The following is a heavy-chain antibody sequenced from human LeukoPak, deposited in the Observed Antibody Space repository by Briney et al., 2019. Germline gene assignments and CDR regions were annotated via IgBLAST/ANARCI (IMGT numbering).Heavy chain of an antibody. Sequence: SETLSLTCTVSGGSISSYYWSWIRQPPGKGLEWIGYIYYSGSTNYNPSLKSRVTISVDTSKNQFSLKLSSVTAADTAVYYCARHSSSLYFAYWGQGTLVTVSS. CDR2: IYYSGST. CDR1: GGSISSYY. V-gene: IGHV4-59*08. CDR3: ARHSSSLYFAY. J-gene: IGHJ4*02.